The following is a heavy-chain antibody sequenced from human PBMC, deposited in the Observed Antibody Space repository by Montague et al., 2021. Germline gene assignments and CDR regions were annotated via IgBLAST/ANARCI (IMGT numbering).Heavy chain of an antibody. CDR1: GGSISGHF. CDR2: IYYSGNT. CDR3: VRSQDYCNSNSCFHYFDY. D-gene: IGHD2/OR15-2a*01. J-gene: IGHJ4*02. V-gene: IGHV4-59*08. Sequence: SETLSLTCTVSGGSISGHFWSWVRQPPGKGLDYIGYIYYSGNTNYNPSLKSRVTISVDTSKNQFSLKLSSVTAADTAVYYCVRSQDYCNSNSCFHYFDYWGQGTLVTVSS.